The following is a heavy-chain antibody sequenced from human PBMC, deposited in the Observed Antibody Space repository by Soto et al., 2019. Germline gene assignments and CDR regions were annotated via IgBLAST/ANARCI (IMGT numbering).Heavy chain of an antibody. Sequence: PGGSLRLSCAASGFTFSSYGMHWVRQAPGKGLEWVAVIWYDGSNKYYADSVKGRFTISRDNSKNTLYLQMNSLRAEDTAVYYCARDLQEYCTNGVCYSPTGWFDPWGQGTLVTVSS. CDR3: ARDLQEYCTNGVCYSPTGWFDP. CDR2: IWYDGSNK. D-gene: IGHD2-8*01. CDR1: GFTFSSYG. V-gene: IGHV3-33*01. J-gene: IGHJ5*02.